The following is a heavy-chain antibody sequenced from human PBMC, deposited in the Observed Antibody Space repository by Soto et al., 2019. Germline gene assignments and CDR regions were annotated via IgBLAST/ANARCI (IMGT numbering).Heavy chain of an antibody. V-gene: IGHV3-23*01. CDR3: AKGSSKNQYFVY. D-gene: IGHD2-2*01. CDR2: ISGGGGST. Sequence: TGGSLRLSCAASGFTFSSYAMSWVRQAPGKGLEWVSAISGGGGSTYYADYVKGRFTISRDNSKNTLYLQMNSLRAEDTAVYYCAKGSSKNQYFVYWGQGTLVTVSS. J-gene: IGHJ4*02. CDR1: GFTFSSYA.